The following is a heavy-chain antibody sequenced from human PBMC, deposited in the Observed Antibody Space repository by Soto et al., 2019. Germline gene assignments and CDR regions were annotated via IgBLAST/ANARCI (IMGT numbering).Heavy chain of an antibody. Sequence: GASVKVSCKASGYTFTSYGISWVRQAPGQGLEWMGWISAYNGNTNYAQKLQGRVTMTTDTSTSTAYMELRSLRSDDTAVYCCAREPKYYYDSSGYYGPDYWGQGTLVTVSS. CDR3: AREPKYYYDSSGYYGPDY. J-gene: IGHJ4*02. D-gene: IGHD3-22*01. V-gene: IGHV1-18*04. CDR2: ISAYNGNT. CDR1: GYTFTSYG.